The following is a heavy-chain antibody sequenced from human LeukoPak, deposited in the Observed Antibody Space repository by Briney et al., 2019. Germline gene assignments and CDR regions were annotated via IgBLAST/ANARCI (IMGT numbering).Heavy chain of an antibody. D-gene: IGHD1-26*01. CDR2: FNSSGGST. Sequence: ASVKVSCKASGYTFSSYYIHWVRQAPGQGLEWMGIFNSSGGSTSYAQKSQGRVTMTRDTSTSTVYMELSSLRSEDTAVYYCARQWDQGTFDIWGQGTMVTVSS. CDR3: ARQWDQGTFDI. J-gene: IGHJ3*02. V-gene: IGHV1-46*01. CDR1: GYTFSSYY.